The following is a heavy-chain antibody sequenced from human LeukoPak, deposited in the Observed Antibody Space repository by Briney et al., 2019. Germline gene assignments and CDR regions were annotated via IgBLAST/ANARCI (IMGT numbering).Heavy chain of an antibody. J-gene: IGHJ4*02. CDR1: GFTFSSYG. CDR3: ARGAYIAAAQYGY. D-gene: IGHD6-13*01. V-gene: IGHV3-33*01. Sequence: GGSLRLSCAASGFTFSSYGMHWVRQAPGKGLEWVAVIWYDGGNKYYADSVKGRFTISRDNSKNTLYLQMNSLRAEDTAVYYCARGAYIAAAQYGYWGQGTLVTVSS. CDR2: IWYDGGNK.